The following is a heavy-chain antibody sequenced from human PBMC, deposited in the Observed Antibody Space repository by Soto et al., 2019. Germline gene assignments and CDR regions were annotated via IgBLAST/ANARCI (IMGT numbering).Heavy chain of an antibody. Sequence: QVQLVESGGGVVQPGMSLRLSCGASRLTFSSYGMHWVRQAPGKGLEWVALISYDESKKYYADSVKGRFTISRDNSKNTLYLPMDSLRAAKTAVYYCARDRRRGSYGYAAFHMWGPGTMVTVSS. CDR2: ISYDESKK. J-gene: IGHJ3*02. CDR1: RLTFSSYG. V-gene: IGHV3-30*03. D-gene: IGHD3-16*01. CDR3: ARDRRRGSYGYAAFHM.